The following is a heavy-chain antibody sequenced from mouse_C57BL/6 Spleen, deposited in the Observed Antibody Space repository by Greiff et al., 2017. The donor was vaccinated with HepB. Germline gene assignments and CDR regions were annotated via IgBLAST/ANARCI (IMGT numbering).Heavy chain of an antibody. CDR3: ARRGYGSSYYFDY. D-gene: IGHD1-1*01. Sequence: EVHLVESGGGLVKPGGSLKLSCAASGFTFSSYTMSWVRQTPEKRLEWVATISGGGGNTYYPDSVKGRFTISRDNAKNTLYLQMSSLRSEDTALYYCARRGYGSSYYFDYWGQGTTLTVSS. V-gene: IGHV5-9*01. CDR2: ISGGGGNT. CDR1: GFTFSSYT. J-gene: IGHJ2*01.